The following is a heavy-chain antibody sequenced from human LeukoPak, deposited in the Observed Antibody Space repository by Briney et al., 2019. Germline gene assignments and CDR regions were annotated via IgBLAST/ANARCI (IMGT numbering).Heavy chain of an antibody. CDR2: VYTSGST. J-gene: IGHJ4*02. Sequence: SQTLSLTCTVSGGSLSSGSYYWSWIRQPAGKGLEWIGRVYTSGSTNYNPSLKSRVTISVDTSKNQFSLKLSSVTAADTAVYYCAAGGAHRTTDSSGYYNPPDYWGQGTLVTVSS. CDR1: GGSLSSGSYY. V-gene: IGHV4-61*02. CDR3: AAGGAHRTTDSSGYYNPPDY. D-gene: IGHD3-22*01.